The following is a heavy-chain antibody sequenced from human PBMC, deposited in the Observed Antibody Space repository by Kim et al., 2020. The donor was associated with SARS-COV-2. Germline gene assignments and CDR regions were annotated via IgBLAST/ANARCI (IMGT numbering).Heavy chain of an antibody. V-gene: IGHV5-51*01. J-gene: IGHJ4*02. CDR1: GYSFTNYW. Sequence: GESLKISCKGSGYSFTNYWIGWVRQMPGKGLEWMGLIYPRDSDTRYSPSFQGQVTMSADKSTNTAYLQWTNLKASDTAIYYCARRDVLTDYYIPYFDFWGQGTLVTVSS. CDR2: IYPRDSDT. D-gene: IGHD3-9*01. CDR3: ARRDVLTDYYIPYFDF.